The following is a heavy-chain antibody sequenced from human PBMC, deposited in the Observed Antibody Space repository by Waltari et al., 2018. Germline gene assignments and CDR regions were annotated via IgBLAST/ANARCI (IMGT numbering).Heavy chain of an antibody. J-gene: IGHJ4*02. V-gene: IGHV1-46*01. CDR1: GYTFTDYY. CDR3: ARGDQGAFDS. CDR2: INPKDGST. D-gene: IGHD2-21*02. Sequence: QVQLVQSGTEVKKPGASVKVSCKASGYTFTDYYLHWVRQAPGQGPEWMGIINPKDGSTSYAQDFQDRFTLTSDTSTSTVYMELSSLTSEDTAVYYCARGDQGAFDSWGQGTLVTVSS.